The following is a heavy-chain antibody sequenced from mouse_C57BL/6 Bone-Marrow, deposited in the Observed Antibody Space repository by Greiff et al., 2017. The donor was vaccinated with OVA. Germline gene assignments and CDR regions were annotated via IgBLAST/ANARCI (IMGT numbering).Heavy chain of an antibody. D-gene: IGHD1-1*01. CDR2: INPSNGGT. CDR3: ARSDYGSSDPF. J-gene: IGHJ1*03. Sequence: QVQLQQPGPELVKPGASVKLSCKASGYTFTSYWMHWVKQRPGQGLEWIGNINPSNGGTTYNEKFKSKATLTVDKSSSTAYMQLSSLTSEDSAVYYCARSDYGSSDPFWGTGTTVTVAS. CDR1: GYTFTSYW. V-gene: IGHV1-53*01.